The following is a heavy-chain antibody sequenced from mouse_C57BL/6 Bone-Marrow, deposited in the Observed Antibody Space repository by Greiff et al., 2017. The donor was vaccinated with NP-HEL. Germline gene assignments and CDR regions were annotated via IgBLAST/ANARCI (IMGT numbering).Heavy chain of an antibody. D-gene: IGHD1-1*01. V-gene: IGHV5-16*01. J-gene: IGHJ4*01. Sequence: EVMLVESEGGLVQPGSSMKLSCTASGFTFSDYYMAWVRQVPEKGLEWVANINHDGSSTYYLDSLKSRFIISRDNAKNILYLQMSSLKSEDTATYYCARDRGYGSSYAMDYWGQGTSVTVSS. CDR3: ARDRGYGSSYAMDY. CDR1: GFTFSDYY. CDR2: INHDGSST.